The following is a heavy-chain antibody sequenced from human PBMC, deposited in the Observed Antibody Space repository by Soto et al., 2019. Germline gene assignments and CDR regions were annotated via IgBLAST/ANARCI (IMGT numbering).Heavy chain of an antibody. CDR3: ARGYYGDYVD. V-gene: IGHV1-2*04. CDR1: GYTFTAYY. J-gene: IGHJ4*02. CDR2: INPNSGGT. D-gene: IGHD4-17*01. Sequence: ASVKVSCKASGYTFTAYYMLWVRQAPGQGLEWMGWINPNSGGTNYAQQFQGWVTMTRDTSISTAYMDLNRLRSEDTAVYYCARGYYGDYVDWGQGTLVTVSS.